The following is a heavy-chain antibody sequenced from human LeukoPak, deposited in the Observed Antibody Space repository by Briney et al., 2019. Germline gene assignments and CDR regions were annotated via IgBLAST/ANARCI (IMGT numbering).Heavy chain of an antibody. D-gene: IGHD5-12*01. CDR3: ARGPAYCGYGYFDY. J-gene: IGHJ4*02. Sequence: GGSLRLSCAASGFTFSSYSMNWVRQAPGKGLEWVSSISSSSSYIYYADSVKGRFTISRDNAKNSLYLQMNSLRAEDTAVYYCARGPAYCGYGYFDYWGQGTLVTVSS. V-gene: IGHV3-21*01. CDR1: GFTFSSYS. CDR2: ISSSSSYI.